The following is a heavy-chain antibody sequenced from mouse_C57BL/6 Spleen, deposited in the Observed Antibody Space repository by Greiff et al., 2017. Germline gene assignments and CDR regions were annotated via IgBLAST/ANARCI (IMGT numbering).Heavy chain of an antibody. J-gene: IGHJ2*01. CDR2: ISSGSSTI. CDR1: GFTFSDYG. Sequence: DVKLVESGGGLVKPGGSLKLSCAASGFTFSDYGMNWVRQAPEKGLEWVAYISSGSSTIYYADTVKGRFTISRDNAKNTLFLQMTSLRSEDTAMYYCARTAFDYWGQGTTLTVSS. V-gene: IGHV5-17*01. CDR3: ARTAFDY.